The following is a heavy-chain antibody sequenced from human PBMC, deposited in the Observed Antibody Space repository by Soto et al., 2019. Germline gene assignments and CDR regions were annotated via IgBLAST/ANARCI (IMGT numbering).Heavy chain of an antibody. J-gene: IGHJ4*02. CDR3: ARGGYPTNYYDSSVAGY. Sequence: GGSLRLSCAASGFTFSSYAMSWVRQAPGKGLEWVSAISGSGGSTYYADSVKGRVTITRDTSASTAYMELSSLRSEDTAVYYCARGGYPTNYYDSSVAGYWGQGTLVTVSS. D-gene: IGHD3-22*01. V-gene: IGHV3-23*01. CDR2: ISGSGGST. CDR1: GFTFSSYA.